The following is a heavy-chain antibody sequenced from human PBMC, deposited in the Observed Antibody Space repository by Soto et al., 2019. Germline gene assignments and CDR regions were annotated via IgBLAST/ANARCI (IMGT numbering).Heavy chain of an antibody. V-gene: IGHV4-4*02. Sequence: QVQLQESGPGLVKPSGTLSLTCSVSGASISSTSSGDWWSWVRQPPGKGLEWIGEIHHSANTNYNPSLKSRVTLSVDKSKNQFSLRLSSVTAADTAVYYCAKMVGATLVDYWGQGTLLTVSS. D-gene: IGHD1-26*01. CDR1: GASISSTSSGDW. CDR3: AKMVGATLVDY. J-gene: IGHJ4*02. CDR2: IHHSANT.